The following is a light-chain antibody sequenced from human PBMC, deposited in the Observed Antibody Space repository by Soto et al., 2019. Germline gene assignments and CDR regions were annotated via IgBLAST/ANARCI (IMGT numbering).Light chain of an antibody. Sequence: QSALTQPRSVSGSPGQSVTISCTGTSRDVGDYNYVSWYQQHPGKAPKLIIYDVTQRPSGVPDRFSGSKSGTTASLTISGLQADDEADYYCCSYAGAYTFGALGGGTKLTVL. CDR3: CSYAGAYTFGA. J-gene: IGLJ2*01. V-gene: IGLV2-11*01. CDR1: SRDVGDYNY. CDR2: DVT.